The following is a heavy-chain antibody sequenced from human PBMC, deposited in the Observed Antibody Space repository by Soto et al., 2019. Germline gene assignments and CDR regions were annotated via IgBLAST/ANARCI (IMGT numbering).Heavy chain of an antibody. V-gene: IGHV3-30*18. CDR3: AKTIDSTPGDSRGRGALLDY. D-gene: IGHD3-22*01. Sequence: QVQLVESGGGVVQPGRSLRLSCAASGFTFSAYGMHWVRQAPGKGLEWLAVISFDGVSEHYADPVEGRFTISRDNSKNTLVLQLNSLRPEDTAVYYCAKTIDSTPGDSRGRGALLDYWGQGTLVTVSS. CDR2: ISFDGVSE. CDR1: GFTFSAYG. J-gene: IGHJ4*02.